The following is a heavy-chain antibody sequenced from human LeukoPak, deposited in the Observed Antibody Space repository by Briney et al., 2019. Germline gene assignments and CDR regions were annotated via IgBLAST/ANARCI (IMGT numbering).Heavy chain of an antibody. Sequence: PSETLSLTCTVSGGSISSYYWSWIRQPPGKGLEWIGYIYYSGSTNYNPSLKSRVTISVDTSKNQFSLKLSSETAADTAVYYCARVSRGWSTDYYFDYWGQGTLVTVSS. V-gene: IGHV4-59*01. CDR3: ARVSRGWSTDYYFDY. CDR2: IYYSGST. J-gene: IGHJ4*02. D-gene: IGHD6-19*01. CDR1: GGSISSYY.